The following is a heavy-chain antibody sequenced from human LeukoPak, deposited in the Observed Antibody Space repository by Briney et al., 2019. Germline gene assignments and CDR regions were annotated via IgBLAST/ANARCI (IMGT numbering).Heavy chain of an antibody. V-gene: IGHV3-23*01. CDR1: GFTFSSYA. CDR3: AKGAGTDRT. CDR2: ISAGGVST. J-gene: IGHJ5*02. Sequence: AGGSLRLSCAASGFTFSSYAMSWVRQAPGKGLEWVSAISAGGVSTYYADSVKGRFTISRDNSKNTLYLQMNSLRAKDTAVYYCAKGAGTDRTWGQGTLVTVSS.